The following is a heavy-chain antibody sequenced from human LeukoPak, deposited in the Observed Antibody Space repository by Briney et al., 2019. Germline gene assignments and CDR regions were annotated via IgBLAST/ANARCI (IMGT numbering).Heavy chain of an antibody. CDR3: ARGRIFMVRGVIKNYFDY. Sequence: AETLSLTCTVSGGSISIYYWSWIRQPPGKGLEWIGYVYNSGSTDYNPSLKSRVTISADTSKNQFSLKLSSVTAADTAVYYCARGRIFMVRGVIKNYFDYWGQGTLVTVSS. V-gene: IGHV4-59*12. CDR1: GGSISIYY. J-gene: IGHJ4*02. D-gene: IGHD3-10*01. CDR2: VYNSGST.